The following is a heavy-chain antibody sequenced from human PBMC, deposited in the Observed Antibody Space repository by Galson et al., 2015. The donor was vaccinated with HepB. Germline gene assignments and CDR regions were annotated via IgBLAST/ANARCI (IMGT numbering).Heavy chain of an antibody. CDR3: ARDRAGYSSSPEPLDV. Sequence: SSSGFSWVRQAPGQGLEWMGWISAYNSNTNYPQKFRGRVTMTTDTSTSTAYMELRSLRSDDTAVYYCARDRAGYSSSPEPLDVWGQGTTVAVSS. V-gene: IGHV1-18*01. D-gene: IGHD6-13*01. CDR1: SSSG. J-gene: IGHJ6*02. CDR2: ISAYNSNT.